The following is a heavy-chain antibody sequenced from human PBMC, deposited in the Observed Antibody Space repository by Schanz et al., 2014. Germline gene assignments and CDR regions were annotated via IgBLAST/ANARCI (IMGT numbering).Heavy chain of an antibody. CDR3: ARVGGGILTSWYSLDS. V-gene: IGHV4-30-4*07. Sequence: QVQLQESGPGLVKPSQTLSLTCAVSGGSIRSGGYSWSWIRQPPGKGLEWIGYIYYSGSTYYNPSLKSRVTISVDTSKNQFSLKMTSLTAADTAVYFCARVGGGILTSWYSLDSWGQGTLVTVSS. J-gene: IGHJ4*02. CDR2: IYYSGST. D-gene: IGHD2-8*02. CDR1: GGSIRSGGYS.